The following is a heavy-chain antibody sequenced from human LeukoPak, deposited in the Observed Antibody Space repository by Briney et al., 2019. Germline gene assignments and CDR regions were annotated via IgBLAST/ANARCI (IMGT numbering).Heavy chain of an antibody. CDR1: GDSVSSNSAA. CDR2: TYYRSKWYN. J-gene: IGHJ6*02. Sequence: SQTLSLTCAISGDSVSSNSAAWNWIRQSPSRGLEWLGRTYYRSKWYNDYAVSVKSRITINPDTSKNQFSLQLNSVTPEDTAVYYCARFSRIAVAGTIYYYYGMDVWGQGTTVTVSS. CDR3: ARFSRIAVAGTIYYYYGMDV. D-gene: IGHD6-19*01. V-gene: IGHV6-1*01.